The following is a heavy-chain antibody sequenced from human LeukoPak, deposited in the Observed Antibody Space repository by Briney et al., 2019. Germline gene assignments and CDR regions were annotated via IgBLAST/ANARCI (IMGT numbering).Heavy chain of an antibody. Sequence: SETLSLTCTVSGGSITSSSSYWGWIRQPPGKGLEWIGSIYYSGGTYYNPSLKSRVTMSVDTSKNQFSLKVSSVTAADTAVYYCANGRTGGSFWGPGMLVAVSS. J-gene: IGHJ4*02. CDR2: IYYSGGT. D-gene: IGHD1-26*01. CDR1: GGSITSSSSY. CDR3: ANGRTGGSF. V-gene: IGHV4-39*07.